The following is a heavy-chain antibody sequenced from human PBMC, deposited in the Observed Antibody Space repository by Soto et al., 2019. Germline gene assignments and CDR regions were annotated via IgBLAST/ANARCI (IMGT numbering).Heavy chain of an antibody. D-gene: IGHD1-26*01. CDR2: ISGSGGST. CDR1: GFTFSSYA. CDR3: AKPSDTSVLPANWFDP. V-gene: IGHV3-23*01. Sequence: EVQLLESGGGLVQPGGSLRLSCAASGFTFSSYAMSWVRQAPGKGLEWVSAISGSGGSTYYADSVKGRFTISRDNSKNTLYLQMNSLRAEDTAVYYCAKPSDTSVLPANWFDPWGQGTLVTVSS. J-gene: IGHJ5*02.